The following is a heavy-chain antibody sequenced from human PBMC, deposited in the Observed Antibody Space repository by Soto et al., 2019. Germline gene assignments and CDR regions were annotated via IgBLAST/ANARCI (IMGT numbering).Heavy chain of an antibody. J-gene: IGHJ4*02. CDR2: ISSRSSTI. V-gene: IGHV3-48*01. CDR1: GFTFSTYN. D-gene: IGHD2-15*01. Sequence: EVQLVESGGGLVQPGGSLRLSCAASGFTFSTYNMNWVRQAPGKGLEWVSYISSRSSTIYYADSVKGRFTISRDNAKNSLYLQMNSLRAEDTAVYYCARGGHIVVVVAATFDYWGQGTLVTVPS. CDR3: ARGGHIVVVVAATFDY.